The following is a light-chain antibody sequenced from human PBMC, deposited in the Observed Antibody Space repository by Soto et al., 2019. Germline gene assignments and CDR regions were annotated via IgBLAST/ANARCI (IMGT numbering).Light chain of an antibody. V-gene: IGKV3-15*01. CDR3: QQYNNWLGT. CDR2: DAS. CDR1: QSVSSY. Sequence: EIVLTQSPATLSLSPGERATLSCRASQSVSSYLAWYQQKPGQAPRLLIYDASTRATGIPGRFSGSGSGTEFTLTISSLQSEDFAVYYCQQYNNWLGTFGQGTKVEIK. J-gene: IGKJ1*01.